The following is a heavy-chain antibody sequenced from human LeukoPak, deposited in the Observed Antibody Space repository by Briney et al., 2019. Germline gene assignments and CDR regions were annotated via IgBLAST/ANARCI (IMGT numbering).Heavy chain of an antibody. D-gene: IGHD3-10*02. Sequence: TSETLSLTCTVSGGSISSYYWSWIRQPPGKGLVWIGYIYYSGSTNYNPSLKSRVTISGDTSKNQFSLKLSSVTAADTAVYYCARLFVRAHNWFDPWGQGTLVTVSS. V-gene: IGHV4-59*08. CDR2: IYYSGST. J-gene: IGHJ5*02. CDR3: ARLFVRAHNWFDP. CDR1: GGSISSYY.